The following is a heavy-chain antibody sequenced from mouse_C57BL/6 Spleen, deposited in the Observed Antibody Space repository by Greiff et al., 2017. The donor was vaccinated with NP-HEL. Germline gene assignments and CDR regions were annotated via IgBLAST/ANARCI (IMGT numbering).Heavy chain of an antibody. CDR3: TREAVVATDFDY. CDR1: GFTFSSYA. V-gene: IGHV5-9-1*02. J-gene: IGHJ2*01. Sequence: DVHLVESGEGLVKPGGSLKLSCAASGFTFSSYAMSWVRQTPEKRLEWVAYISSGGDYIYYADTVKGRFTISRDTARNTLYLQMSSLKSEDTAMYYCTREAVVATDFDYWGQGTTLTVSS. CDR2: ISSGGDYI. D-gene: IGHD1-1*01.